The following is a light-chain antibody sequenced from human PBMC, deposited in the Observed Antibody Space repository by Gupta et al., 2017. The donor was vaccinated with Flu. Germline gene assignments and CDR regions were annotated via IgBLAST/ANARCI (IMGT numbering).Light chain of an antibody. J-gene: IGKJ3*01. CDR3: QQEHSFPLT. CDR2: TAS. Sequence: PSSLFASVGGRVNITCRGSRRISFWFVLYQQKQGKAPKLLIYTASNLEDGVPSRFSGSGSGTEFTLTISRLQPEDVVTYYCQQEHSFPLTFGRGTTVDIK. V-gene: IGKV1-5*03. CDR1: RRISFW.